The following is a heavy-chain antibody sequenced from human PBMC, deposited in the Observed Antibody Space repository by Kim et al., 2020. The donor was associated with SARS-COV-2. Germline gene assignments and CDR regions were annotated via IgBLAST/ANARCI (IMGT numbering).Heavy chain of an antibody. Sequence: SYNPSLTGRVTISVDTSKNQFSLKLSSVTAADTAVYYCARDTSGSLIDYWGQGTLVTVSS. CDR3: ARDTSGSLIDY. D-gene: IGHD1-26*01. J-gene: IGHJ4*02. V-gene: IGHV4-59*01.